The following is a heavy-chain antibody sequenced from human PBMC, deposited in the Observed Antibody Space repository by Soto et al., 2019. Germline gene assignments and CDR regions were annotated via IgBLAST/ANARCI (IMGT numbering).Heavy chain of an antibody. D-gene: IGHD1-1*01. V-gene: IGHV3-15*01. Sequence: EVQLVESGGGLVKPGGSLRLSCVASGFTFTNAWMSWVRQAPGKGLEWVGRIKTKTDGGTTDYAAPVKGRFTIAREESKNTQYLQMNSLKTEDTAVYYCATEYIHYYYGMDVWGQGTTVTVSS. CDR3: ATEYIHYYYGMDV. CDR2: IKTKTDGGTT. J-gene: IGHJ6*02. CDR1: GFTFTNAW.